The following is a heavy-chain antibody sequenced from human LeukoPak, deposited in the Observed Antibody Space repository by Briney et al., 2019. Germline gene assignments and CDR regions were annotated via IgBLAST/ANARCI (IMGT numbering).Heavy chain of an antibody. J-gene: IGHJ4*02. CDR2: INPNSGRT. D-gene: IGHD6-13*01. Sequence: GASVKVSCKASGGTFSSYAISWVRQAPGQGREWMGWINPNSGRTNYAQKFQGRVTMTSDTSISTAYMELSSLRSDDTAVYYCAGSIAATGQMPHDYWGQGSLVTVSS. CDR3: AGSIAATGQMPHDY. V-gene: IGHV1-2*02. CDR1: GGTFSSYA.